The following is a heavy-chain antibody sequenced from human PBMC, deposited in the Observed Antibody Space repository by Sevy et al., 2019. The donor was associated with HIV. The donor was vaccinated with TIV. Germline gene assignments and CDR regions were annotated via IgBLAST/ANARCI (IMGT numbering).Heavy chain of an antibody. CDR1: GFTFSTYS. D-gene: IGHD6-25*01. V-gene: IGHV3-21*01. CDR2: ISSSTTSI. Sequence: GGSLRLSCEASGFTFSTYSMNWVRQAPGKGLEWVSSISSSTTSIYYGHSVKGRFTISRDNAKNSLYLQMNSLRAEDTAVYYCAREWSIAAASTRFYYMDVWGRGTTVTVSS. J-gene: IGHJ6*03. CDR3: AREWSIAAASTRFYYMDV.